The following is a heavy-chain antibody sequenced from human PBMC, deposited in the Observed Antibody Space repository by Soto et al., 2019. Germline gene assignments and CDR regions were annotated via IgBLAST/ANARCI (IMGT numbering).Heavy chain of an antibody. CDR2: IYPGDSDT. J-gene: IGHJ1*01. Sequence: GESLEISCKSSGFNFTSYWIGWVRQMPGKGLEWMGIIYPGDSDTRYSPSFQGQVTISADKSISTAYLQWSSLKAADTAMYYWARRDYGDYHEYFEHWGQGTLVTVSS. D-gene: IGHD4-17*01. CDR3: ARRDYGDYHEYFEH. V-gene: IGHV5-51*01. CDR1: GFNFTSYW.